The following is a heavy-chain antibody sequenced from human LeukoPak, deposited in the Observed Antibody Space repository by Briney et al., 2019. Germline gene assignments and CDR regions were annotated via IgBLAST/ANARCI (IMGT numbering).Heavy chain of an antibody. CDR3: ARDALRSDGY. J-gene: IGHJ4*02. CDR1: GYTFTGYC. V-gene: IGHV1-2*06. CDR2: INPNSGGT. D-gene: IGHD5-24*01. Sequence: ASVKVSCKVSGYTFTGYCMHWVRQAPGQGLEWMGRINPNSGGTNYAQKFQGRVTMTRNTSITTAYMELRRLRSDDTAVYYCARDALRSDGYWGQGTLVTVSS.